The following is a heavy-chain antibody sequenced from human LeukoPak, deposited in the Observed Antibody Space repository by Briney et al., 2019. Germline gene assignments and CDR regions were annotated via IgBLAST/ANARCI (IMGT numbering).Heavy chain of an antibody. CDR2: APHDRSSP. Sequence: PGGSLRLSCAVSGFRFNSHHMHWVRQAPNKGLEWVAVAPHDRSSPSHAASVNGRFTISRDNSKDTLFLHMDSLRVDDTAIYYCAIGAHYNILTGFYRSRDPIEYWGQGTLVTVSS. D-gene: IGHD3-9*01. J-gene: IGHJ4*02. CDR1: GFRFNSHH. V-gene: IGHV3-30*03. CDR3: AIGAHYNILTGFYRSRDPIEY.